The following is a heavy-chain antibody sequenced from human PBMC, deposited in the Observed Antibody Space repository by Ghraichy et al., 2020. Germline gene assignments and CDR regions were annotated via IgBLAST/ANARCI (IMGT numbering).Heavy chain of an antibody. CDR1: GFTFSSYS. J-gene: IGHJ4*02. D-gene: IGHD4-17*01. Sequence: GGSLRLSCAASGFTFSSYSMNWVRQAPGKGLEWVSSISSSSSYIYYADSVKGRFTISRDNAKNSLYLQMNSLRAEDTAVYYCARRAPDYGDFTFDYWGQGTLVTVSS. V-gene: IGHV3-21*01. CDR3: ARRAPDYGDFTFDY. CDR2: ISSSSSYI.